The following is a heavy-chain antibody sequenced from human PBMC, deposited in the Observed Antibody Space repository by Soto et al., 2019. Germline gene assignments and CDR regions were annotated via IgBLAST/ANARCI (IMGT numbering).Heavy chain of an antibody. Sequence: SVKVSCKASGGTFSSYAISWVRQAPGQGLEWMGGIIPIFGTANYAQKFQGRITITADKSTSTAYMELSSLRSEDTAVYYCAREGIAARPIYYYGMDVWGQGTTVTVSS. CDR3: AREGIAARPIYYYGMDV. CDR1: GGTFSSYA. V-gene: IGHV1-69*06. J-gene: IGHJ6*02. CDR2: IIPIFGTA. D-gene: IGHD6-6*01.